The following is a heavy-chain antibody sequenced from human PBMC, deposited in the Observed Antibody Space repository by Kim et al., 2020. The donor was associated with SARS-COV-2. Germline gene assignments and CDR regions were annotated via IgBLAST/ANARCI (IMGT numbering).Heavy chain of an antibody. D-gene: IGHD6-13*01. Sequence: KFKGRVTMTRDTSISTAYMELSRLRSDDTAVYYCARGRRGAAGTHCWFDPWGQGTLVTVSS. J-gene: IGHJ5*02. CDR3: ARGRRGAAGTHCWFDP. V-gene: IGHV1-2*02.